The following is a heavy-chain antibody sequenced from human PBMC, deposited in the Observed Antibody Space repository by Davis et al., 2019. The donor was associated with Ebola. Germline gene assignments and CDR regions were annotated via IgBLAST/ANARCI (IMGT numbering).Heavy chain of an antibody. CDR3: ARDPMAGTPDF. J-gene: IGHJ4*02. Sequence: SETLSLTCTVSGGSISSGGYYWSWIRQHPGKGPEWIGYIYYSGSTYYNPSLKSRVTISLDTSKNQFSLKLSSVTAADTAVYYCARDPMAGTPDFWGQGTLVTVSS. CDR2: IYYSGST. D-gene: IGHD6-19*01. CDR1: GGSISSGGYY. V-gene: IGHV4-31*03.